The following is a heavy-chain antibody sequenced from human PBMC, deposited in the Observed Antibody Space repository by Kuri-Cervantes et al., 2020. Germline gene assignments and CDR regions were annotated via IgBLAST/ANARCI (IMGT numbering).Heavy chain of an antibody. Sequence: GGSLRLSCAASGLTFSNFAMSWVRQAPGKGLEWVSTISNNGGSTYYADSVKGRFTISRDNSKNTLYLQMNSLRAEDTAVYYCARGNLGGYMANWFDPWGQGTLVTVSS. D-gene: IGHD6-13*01. CDR2: ISNNGGST. J-gene: IGHJ5*02. V-gene: IGHV3-23*01. CDR3: ARGNLGGYMANWFDP. CDR1: GLTFSNFA.